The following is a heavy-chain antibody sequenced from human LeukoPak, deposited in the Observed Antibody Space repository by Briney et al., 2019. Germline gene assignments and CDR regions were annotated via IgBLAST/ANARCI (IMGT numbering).Heavy chain of an antibody. V-gene: IGHV3-23*01. CDR3: AKEVEGTYRAVAGTGGDY. D-gene: IGHD6-19*01. CDR2: ISGSGGST. CDR1: GFAFKTYS. J-gene: IGHJ4*02. Sequence: GGSLRLSCEAAGFAFKTYSMHWVRQAPGKGLEWVSAISGSGGSTYHADSVKGRFTISRDNSKNTLYLQMNSLRAEDTAVYYCAKEVEGTYRAVAGTGGDYWGQGTLVTVSS.